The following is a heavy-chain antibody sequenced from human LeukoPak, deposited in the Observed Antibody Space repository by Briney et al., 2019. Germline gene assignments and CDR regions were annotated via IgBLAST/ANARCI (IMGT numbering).Heavy chain of an antibody. CDR2: IYYSGST. V-gene: IGHV4-61*01. CDR1: GGSVSSGSYY. J-gene: IGHJ4*02. Sequence: SETLSPTCTVSGGSVSSGSYYWSWIRQPPGKGLEWIGYIYYSGSTNYNPSLKSRVTISVDTSKNQFSLKLSSVTAADTAVYYCARGYYDILTGYYSGGEFDYWGQGTLVTVSS. CDR3: ARGYYDILTGYYSGGEFDY. D-gene: IGHD3-9*01.